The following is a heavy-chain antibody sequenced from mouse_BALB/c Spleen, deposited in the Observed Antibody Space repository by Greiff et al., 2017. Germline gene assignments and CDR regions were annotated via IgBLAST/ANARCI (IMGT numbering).Heavy chain of an antibody. Sequence: VQRVESGPGLVQPSQSLSITCTVSGFSLTSYGVHWVRQSPGKGLEWLGVIWSGGSTDYNAAFISRLSISKDNSKSQVFFKMNSLQADDTAIYYCASPYGNYDAMDYWGQGTSVTVSS. D-gene: IGHD2-1*01. V-gene: IGHV2-4-1*01. J-gene: IGHJ4*01. CDR3: ASPYGNYDAMDY. CDR2: IWSGGST. CDR1: GFSLTSYG.